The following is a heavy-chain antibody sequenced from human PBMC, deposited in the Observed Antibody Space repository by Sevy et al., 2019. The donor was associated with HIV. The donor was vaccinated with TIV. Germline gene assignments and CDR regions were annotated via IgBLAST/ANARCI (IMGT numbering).Heavy chain of an antibody. D-gene: IGHD6-19*01. CDR1: GFTVSSNY. CDR3: ARDRQGITVAGTAIDY. Sequence: GGSLRLSCAASGFTVSSNYMSWVRQAPGKGLEWVSVIYSGGSTYYADSVKGRFTISRDNAKNSLYLQMNSLRAEDTAVYYCARDRQGITVAGTAIDYWGQGTLVTVSS. V-gene: IGHV3-53*01. CDR2: IYSGGST. J-gene: IGHJ4*02.